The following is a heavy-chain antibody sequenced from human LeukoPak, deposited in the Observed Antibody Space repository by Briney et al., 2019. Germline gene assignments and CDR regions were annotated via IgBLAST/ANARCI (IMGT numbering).Heavy chain of an antibody. V-gene: IGHV3-30*04. D-gene: IGHD3-22*01. CDR1: GFTFSSYA. J-gene: IGHJ6*02. CDR3: ARELYYYDSSGLGPNYGMDV. Sequence: GGSLRLSCAASGFTFSSYAMHWVRQAPGKGLEWVAVISYDGSNKYYVDSVKGRFTISRDNSKNTLYLQMNSLRAEDTAVYYCARELYYYDSSGLGPNYGMDVWGQGTTVTVSS. CDR2: ISYDGSNK.